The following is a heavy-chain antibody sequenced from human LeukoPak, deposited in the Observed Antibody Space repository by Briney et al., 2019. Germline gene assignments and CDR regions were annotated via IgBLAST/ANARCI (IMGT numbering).Heavy chain of an antibody. CDR2: IHLRGLT. Sequence: GSLILSCAASGFIFSNYAMTWVRQAPGKGLEWIGEIHLRGLTNYNPSLSSRVTMSLDTSKNYVSLNLTSVTAADTAVYYCSRENGAFSPFGYWGQGALVIVRS. D-gene: IGHD2-8*01. CDR1: GFIFSNYAM. CDR3: SRENGAFSPFGY. J-gene: IGHJ4*02. V-gene: IGHV4-4*02.